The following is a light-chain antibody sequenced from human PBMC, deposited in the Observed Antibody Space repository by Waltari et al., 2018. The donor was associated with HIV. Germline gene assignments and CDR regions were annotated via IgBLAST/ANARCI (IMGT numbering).Light chain of an antibody. V-gene: IGKV4-1*01. CDR3: QQYYITPFT. CDR2: WAS. J-gene: IGKJ3*01. CDR1: QSVLYSSNNKNY. Sequence: DIVMTKSPDSLAVSLGERATINCKSSQSVLYSSNNKNYLAWYQQKPGQPPKLLIYWASTRESGVPDRFSGSGSGTDFTLTISSLQAEDVAVYYCQQYYITPFTFGPGTKVDIK.